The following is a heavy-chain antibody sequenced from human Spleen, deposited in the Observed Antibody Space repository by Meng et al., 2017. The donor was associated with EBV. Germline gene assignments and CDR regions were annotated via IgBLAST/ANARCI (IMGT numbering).Heavy chain of an antibody. Sequence: QGQLQGPGPVLLKPSETLSRTCAVDGGSFTGHYWSWIRQPPGKGLEWIGEVDQSGVSNYNPSLKSRVTMSLDTSKNQFSLKLSSVTAADTAVYYCASRGDGIFSNYDWFDLWGQGTLVTVSS. J-gene: IGHJ5*02. D-gene: IGHD3-22*01. CDR1: GGSFTGHY. V-gene: IGHV4-34*10. CDR2: VDQSGVS. CDR3: ASRGDGIFSNYDWFDL.